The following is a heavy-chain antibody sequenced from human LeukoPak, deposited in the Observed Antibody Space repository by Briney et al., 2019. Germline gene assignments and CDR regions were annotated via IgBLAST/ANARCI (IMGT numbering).Heavy chain of an antibody. CDR2: VTGNGGNT. D-gene: IGHD3-22*01. J-gene: IGHJ5*02. Sequence: PGGSLRLSCAASGFIFSNYAMSWVRQAPGKGLEWVSAVTGNGGNTYYADSVKGLFTISRDTSKNTLFLQMNSLRAEDSAVYYCAKAVGPSGYYPASWGQGTLVTVSS. CDR1: GFIFSNYA. V-gene: IGHV3-23*01. CDR3: AKAVGPSGYYPAS.